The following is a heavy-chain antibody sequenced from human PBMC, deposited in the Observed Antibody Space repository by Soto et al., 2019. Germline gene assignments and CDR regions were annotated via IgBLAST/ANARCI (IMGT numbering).Heavy chain of an antibody. D-gene: IGHD2-2*01. V-gene: IGHV4-4*07. Sequence: QVQLQESGPGLVKPSETLSLTCTVSGGSISSYYWSWIRQPAGKGLEWIGRIYTSGSTNYNPSLKSRVTMSVDTSKNQFSLKLSSVTAADTAVYYCARGNIVVVPAAISFTWFDPWGQGTLVTVSS. CDR3: ARGNIVVVPAAISFTWFDP. J-gene: IGHJ5*02. CDR1: GGSISSYY. CDR2: IYTSGST.